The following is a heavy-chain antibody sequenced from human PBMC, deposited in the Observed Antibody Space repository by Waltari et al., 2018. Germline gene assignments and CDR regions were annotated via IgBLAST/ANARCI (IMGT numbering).Heavy chain of an antibody. J-gene: IGHJ4*02. D-gene: IGHD1-26*01. CDR3: ARGPLVGAIPDDY. CDR2: INPNRCDP. V-gene: IGHV1-2*02. Sequence: QVQLIQSGAEVKKPGASVRVSCKASGYTFTDYYMHWVRQAPGQGLEWMGWINPNRCDPNYAKKFQDRVTMTRDTSISTAYMELSRLRSDDTAVYYCARGPLVGAIPDDYWGQGTLVTVSS. CDR1: GYTFTDYY.